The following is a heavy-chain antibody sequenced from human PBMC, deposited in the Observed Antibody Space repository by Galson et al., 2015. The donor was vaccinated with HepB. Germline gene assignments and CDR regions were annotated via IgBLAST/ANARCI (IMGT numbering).Heavy chain of an antibody. CDR1: GFPFSTYS. Sequence: SLRLSCAASGFPFSTYSMNWVRQAPGKGLEWVSYISICSNTIYYSDSVKGRFTVSRDNGKSSLYLQMSSLRADDTAVYYCARCPFSDYYGSGIYYDYWGHGTPVTVSS. J-gene: IGHJ4*03. CDR2: ISICSNTI. V-gene: IGHV3-48*01. D-gene: IGHD3-10*01. CDR3: ARCPFSDYYGSGIYYDY.